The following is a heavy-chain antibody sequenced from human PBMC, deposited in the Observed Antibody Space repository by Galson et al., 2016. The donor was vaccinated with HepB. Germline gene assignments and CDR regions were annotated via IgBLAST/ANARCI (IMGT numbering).Heavy chain of an antibody. Sequence: SLRLSCAASGFTFSSYGMHWVRQAPGKGLEWMAVISYEGSNKYYADSVKGRFTISRDNSKNTLYLQMNSLRAEDTAVYFCAMSRSRTFDYWGQGTLVTVSS. CDR1: GFTFSSYG. V-gene: IGHV3-30*03. CDR2: ISYEGSNK. D-gene: IGHD3/OR15-3a*01. J-gene: IGHJ4*02. CDR3: AMSRSRTFDY.